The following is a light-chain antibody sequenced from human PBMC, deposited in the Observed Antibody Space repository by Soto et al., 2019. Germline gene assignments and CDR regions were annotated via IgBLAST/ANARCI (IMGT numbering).Light chain of an antibody. CDR3: QQSYMDPIT. CDR2: DAS. Sequence: DIQMTQSPSSLSASVGNRFTITCRASQSISTYLNWYQKKPGKAPNLLIYDASRLQSGVPSRFSGSGGGTDFTLSISSVQPEDFATYFCQQSYMDPITFGQGTRLEI. V-gene: IGKV1-39*01. J-gene: IGKJ5*01. CDR1: QSISTY.